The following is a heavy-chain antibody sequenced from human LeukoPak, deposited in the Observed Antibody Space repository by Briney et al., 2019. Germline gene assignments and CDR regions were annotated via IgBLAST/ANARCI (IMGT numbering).Heavy chain of an antibody. Sequence: GGSLRLSCAASGFTFSSYSMNSVRQAPGKGLEWVSYISSSGSTIYYADSVKGRFTISRDNPKNSLYLQMNSLRAEDTAVYYCARELVAGHFDYWGQGTLVTVSS. CDR2: ISSSGSTI. J-gene: IGHJ4*02. CDR1: GFTFSSYS. V-gene: IGHV3-48*04. CDR3: ARELVAGHFDY. D-gene: IGHD6-19*01.